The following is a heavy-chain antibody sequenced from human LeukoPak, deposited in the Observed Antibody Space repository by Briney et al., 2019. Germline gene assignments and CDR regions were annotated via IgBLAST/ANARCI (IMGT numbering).Heavy chain of an antibody. CDR1: GGSISSGSYY. CDR3: ATIAAAATAHFDY. J-gene: IGHJ4*02. D-gene: IGHD6-13*01. CDR2: IYTSGST. Sequence: TLSLTCTVSGGSISSGSYYWSWIRQPAGKGLEWIGRIYTSGSTNYNPSLKGRVTISVDTSKNQFSLKLSSVTAADTAVYYCATIAAAATAHFDYWGQGTLVTVSS. V-gene: IGHV4-61*02.